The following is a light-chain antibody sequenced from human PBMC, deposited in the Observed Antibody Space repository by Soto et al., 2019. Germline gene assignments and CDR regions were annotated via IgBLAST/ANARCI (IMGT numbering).Light chain of an antibody. CDR1: SSDIGAYDY. V-gene: IGLV2-14*01. CDR3: SSYTSSYV. J-gene: IGLJ1*01. Sequence: QSALAQPASLSGSPGQSITISCTGTSSDIGAYDYVSWFQQHPVKAPKLMISEVNKRPSGVSNRLSGSKSGNTAYLTISGLQAEDEADYYCSSYTSSYVFGTGTKVTVL. CDR2: EVN.